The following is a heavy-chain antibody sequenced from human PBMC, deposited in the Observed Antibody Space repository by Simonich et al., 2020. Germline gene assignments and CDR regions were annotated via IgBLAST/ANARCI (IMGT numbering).Heavy chain of an antibody. CDR3: ARDYSNYDAFDI. J-gene: IGHJ3*02. CDR2: INSDGSST. V-gene: IGHV3-74*01. D-gene: IGHD4-4*01. CDR1: GFTFSSYW. Sequence: EVQLVESGGGLVQPGGSLRLSCAASGFTFSSYWMHWVRQAPGKGRLWGSRINSDGSSTSYADSVKGRFTISRDNAKNTLYLQMNSLRAEDTAVYYCARDYSNYDAFDIWGQGTMVTVSS.